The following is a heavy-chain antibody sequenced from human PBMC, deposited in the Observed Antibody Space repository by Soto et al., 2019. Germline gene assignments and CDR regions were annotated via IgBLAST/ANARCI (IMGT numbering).Heavy chain of an antibody. V-gene: IGHV3-21*01. J-gene: IGHJ6*02. Sequence: EVQLVESGGGLVKPGGSLILSCAASGFTFSSYSMNWVRQAPGKGLEWVSSISSSSSYIYYADSVKGRFTISRDNAKNSLYLQMNSLRAEDTAVYYCARVGYCGGDCYYYGMDVWGQGTTVTVSS. CDR1: GFTFSSYS. D-gene: IGHD2-21*01. CDR3: ARVGYCGGDCYYYGMDV. CDR2: ISSSSSYI.